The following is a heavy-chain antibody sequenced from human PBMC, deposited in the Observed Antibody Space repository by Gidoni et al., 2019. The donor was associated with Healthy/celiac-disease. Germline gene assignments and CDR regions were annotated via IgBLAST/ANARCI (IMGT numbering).Heavy chain of an antibody. CDR2: MNPNSCNT. J-gene: IGHJ6*02. CDR1: GYTFTSYD. D-gene: IGHD3-16*01. Sequence: QVQLVQYGAEVKKPGASVKVYCKASGYTFTSYDINWVRQATVQGLEWMGCMNPNSCNTDYAQKFQGRVTMTMNTSISTAYMELSSLRSEDTTVYYCASWGVYYYGMDVWDQETTVTVSS. CDR3: ASWGVYYYGMDV. V-gene: IGHV1-8*01.